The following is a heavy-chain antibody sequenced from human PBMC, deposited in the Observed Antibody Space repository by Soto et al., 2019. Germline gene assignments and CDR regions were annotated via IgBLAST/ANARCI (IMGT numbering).Heavy chain of an antibody. CDR3: ARDLYFDY. CDR2: IYSGGST. CDR1: GFTVTSHY. V-gene: IGHV3-66*01. J-gene: IGHJ4*02. Sequence: VQLVESGGGLVQPGGSLRLSCAASGFTVTSHYMSWVRQAPGKGLEWVSVIYSGGSTYYAVSVKGRFTISRDNSTNTLYLQMNSLRAEDTAVYYCARDLYFDYWGQGTLVTVSS.